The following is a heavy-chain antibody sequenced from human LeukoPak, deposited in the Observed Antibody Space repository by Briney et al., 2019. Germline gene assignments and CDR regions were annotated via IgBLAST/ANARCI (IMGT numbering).Heavy chain of an antibody. CDR1: GYTFTTYA. J-gene: IGHJ4*02. CDR2: INTNTGNP. Sequence: GASVKVSCKASGYTFTTYAMKWVRQAPGQGREWMGWINTNTGNPTYAQGFTGRFVFSLDTSFSTAYLQISSLKAEDTAVYYCARGLSVLNCNDLSRISGYWGQGTLVTVSS. CDR3: ARGLSVLNCNDLSRISGY. V-gene: IGHV7-4-1*02. D-gene: IGHD1-1*01.